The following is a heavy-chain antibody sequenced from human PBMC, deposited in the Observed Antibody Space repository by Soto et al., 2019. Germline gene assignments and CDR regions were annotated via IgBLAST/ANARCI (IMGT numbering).Heavy chain of an antibody. CDR2: IYYSGST. CDR3: ARGNPTVVTPGDFDY. V-gene: IGHV4-31*03. Sequence: SETLSLTCTVSGGSISSGGYYWSWIRQHPGKGLEWIGYIYYSGSTYYNPSLKSRVTISVDTSKNQFSLKLSSVTAADTAVYYCARGNPTVVTPGDFDYWGQGTLVTVSS. D-gene: IGHD4-17*01. J-gene: IGHJ4*02. CDR1: GGSISSGGYY.